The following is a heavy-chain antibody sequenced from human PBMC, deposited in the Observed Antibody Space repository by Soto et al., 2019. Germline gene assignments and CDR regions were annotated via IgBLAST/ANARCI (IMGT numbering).Heavy chain of an antibody. Sequence: QVQLQQWGAGLLKPSETLSLTCAVYGGSFSGYYWSGIRQHPGKGLEWIGEINHSGSTNYNPSLKSRVTISVDTSKNKLSLKLSSVTAADTAVYYCARLGLVGAFDIWGQGTMVTVSS. CDR2: INHSGST. CDR3: ARLGLVGAFDI. J-gene: IGHJ3*02. CDR1: GGSFSGYY. D-gene: IGHD2-15*01. V-gene: IGHV4-34*01.